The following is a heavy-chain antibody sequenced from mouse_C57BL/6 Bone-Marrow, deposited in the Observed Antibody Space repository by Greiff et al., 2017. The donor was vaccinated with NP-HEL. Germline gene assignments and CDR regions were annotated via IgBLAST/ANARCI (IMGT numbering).Heavy chain of an antibody. D-gene: IGHD2-12*01. CDR1: GFSLTSYG. Sequence: VQLQQSGPGLVQPSQSLSITCTVSGFSLTSYGVHWVRQSPGKGLEWLGVIWSGGSTDYNAAFISRLSISKDNSKSQVFFKMNSLQADDTAIYYCARNTLRGDVIAYWGQGTLVTVSA. CDR2: IWSGGST. V-gene: IGHV2-2*01. CDR3: ARNTLRGDVIAY. J-gene: IGHJ3*01.